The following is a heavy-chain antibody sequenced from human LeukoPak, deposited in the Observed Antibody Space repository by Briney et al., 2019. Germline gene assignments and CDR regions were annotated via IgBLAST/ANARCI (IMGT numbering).Heavy chain of an antibody. Sequence: SETLSLTCTVSGGSISSYYWSWIRQPPGKGLEWIGYIYYSGSTNYNPSLKSRVTISVDTSKNQFSLKLSSVTAADTAVYRCARHATVTTHFDYWGQGTLVTVSS. CDR2: IYYSGST. J-gene: IGHJ4*02. CDR1: GGSISSYY. V-gene: IGHV4-59*01. D-gene: IGHD4-17*01. CDR3: ARHATVTTHFDY.